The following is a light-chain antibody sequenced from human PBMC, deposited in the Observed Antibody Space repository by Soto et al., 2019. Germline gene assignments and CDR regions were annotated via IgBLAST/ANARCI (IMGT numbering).Light chain of an antibody. J-gene: IGKJ1*01. V-gene: IGKV3-20*01. CDR3: QQYNNWPT. CDR1: QSFSSSY. CDR2: GAS. Sequence: EIVLTQSPGTLSLSPWERASVSCRASQSFSSSYLAWYQQKPGQAPRLLIYGASSRATGIPDRFSGSGSGTDFTLTISRLEPEDFAVYYCQQYNNWPTFGQGTKVDIK.